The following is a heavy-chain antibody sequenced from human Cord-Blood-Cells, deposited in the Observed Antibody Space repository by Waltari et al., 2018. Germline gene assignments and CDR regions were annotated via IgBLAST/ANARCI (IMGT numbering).Heavy chain of an antibody. J-gene: IGHJ3*02. D-gene: IGHD1-26*01. CDR1: GFTFSSYR. Sequence: EVQLVESGGGLVKPGGSLRLACAASGFTFSSYRMNWVRQAPGKGLEWVSSISSSSSYIYYADSVKGRFTISRDNAKNSLYLQMNSLRAEDTAVYYCARDRYSGSYYAFDIWGQGTMVTVSS. V-gene: IGHV3-21*01. CDR2: ISSSSSYI. CDR3: ARDRYSGSYYAFDI.